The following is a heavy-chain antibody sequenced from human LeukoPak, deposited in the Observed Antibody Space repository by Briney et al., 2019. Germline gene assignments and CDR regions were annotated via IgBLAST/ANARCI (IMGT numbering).Heavy chain of an antibody. Sequence: RASVKLSCTASGYTFTSYYMHWVRQAPGQGLEWMGIINPSGGTTSYAQTFQGRVTITRDTSTSTVYMQLSSLRSEDTAVYYCARDADGYKYFDYWGQGTLVTVSS. CDR2: INPSGGTT. D-gene: IGHD5-24*01. V-gene: IGHV1-46*01. J-gene: IGHJ4*02. CDR1: GYTFTSYY. CDR3: ARDADGYKYFDY.